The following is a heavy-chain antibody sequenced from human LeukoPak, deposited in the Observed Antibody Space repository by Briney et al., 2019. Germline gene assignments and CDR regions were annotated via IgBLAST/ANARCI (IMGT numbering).Heavy chain of an antibody. CDR1: GFTFSNYA. J-gene: IGHJ3*01. V-gene: IGHV3-23*01. D-gene: IGHD6-19*01. CDR2: IYGSGGRT. Sequence: QPGGSLTLSCAASGFTFSNYAMTWVRQAPGKGLEWVSSIYGSGGRTYYADSVKGRFNISRDNSKNTLDLQMNSLRAEGTAVYYCVPGRSGSAYDAFDVWGQGTMVTVSS. CDR3: VPGRSGSAYDAFDV.